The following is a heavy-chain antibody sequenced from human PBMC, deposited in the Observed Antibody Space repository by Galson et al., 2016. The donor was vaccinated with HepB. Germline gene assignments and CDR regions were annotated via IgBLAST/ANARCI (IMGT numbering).Heavy chain of an antibody. V-gene: IGHV3-23*01. D-gene: IGHD5-18*01. CDR3: ARDWQPRGYNHGPNYYGMDV. CDR2: IIENGGDT. J-gene: IGHJ6*02. CDR1: GFTFSNYA. Sequence: SLRLSCAASGFTFSNYAMSWVRQAPGKGLEWVSGIIENGGDTYYAASVKGRFTLSRDNSKNTLYLQMNSLRAEDTAVYYCARDWQPRGYNHGPNYYGMDVRGQGTSVTVSS.